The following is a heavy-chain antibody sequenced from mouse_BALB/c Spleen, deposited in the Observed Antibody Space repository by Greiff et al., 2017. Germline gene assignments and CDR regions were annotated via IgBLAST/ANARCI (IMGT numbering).Heavy chain of an antibody. V-gene: IGHV14-3*02. D-gene: IGHD2-4*01. Sequence: EVKLLESGAELVKPGASVKLSCTASGFNIKDTYMHWVKQRPEQGLEWIGRIDPANGNTKYDPKFQGKATITADTSSNTAYLQLSSLTSEDTAVYYCASMITTRGYYAMDYWGQGTSVTVSS. CDR2: IDPANGNT. J-gene: IGHJ4*01. CDR1: GFNIKDTY. CDR3: ASMITTRGYYAMDY.